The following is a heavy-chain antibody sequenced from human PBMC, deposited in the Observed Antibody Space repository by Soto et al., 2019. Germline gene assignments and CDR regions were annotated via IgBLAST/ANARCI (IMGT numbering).Heavy chain of an antibody. Sequence: PSETLSLTCAVYGGSFSGYYWSWIRQPPGKGLEWIGEINHSGSTNYNPSLKSRVTISVDTSKNQFSLKLSSVTAADTAVYYCARGLVAAAGRYYYYYGMDVWGQGTTVTVSS. CDR2: INHSGST. CDR3: ARGLVAAAGRYYYYYGMDV. V-gene: IGHV4-34*01. D-gene: IGHD6-13*01. CDR1: GGSFSGYY. J-gene: IGHJ6*02.